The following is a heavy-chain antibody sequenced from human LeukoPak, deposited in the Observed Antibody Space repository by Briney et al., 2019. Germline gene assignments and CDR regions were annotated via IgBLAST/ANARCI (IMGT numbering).Heavy chain of an antibody. CDR1: GFSFSSYW. CDR2: IKQDGSEK. D-gene: IGHD3-22*01. J-gene: IGHJ6*02. CDR3: AREMLSAYYDSSGFIRGYGMDV. V-gene: IGHV3-7*03. Sequence: PGGSLRLSCAASGFSFSSYWMSWVRQAPGKELEWVANIKQDGSEKYYVDSVKGRFTISRDNAKNSLYLQMNSLRAEDTAVYYCAREMLSAYYDSSGFIRGYGMDVWGQGTTVTVSS.